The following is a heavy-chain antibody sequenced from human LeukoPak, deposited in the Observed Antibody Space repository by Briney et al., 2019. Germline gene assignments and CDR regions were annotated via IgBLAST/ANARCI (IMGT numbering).Heavy chain of an antibody. Sequence: PSETLSLTCTVSGGSIISTTYYWGWIRQPPGKGLEWIGSIYYNGSTYYNPSLKSRVTMPVDTSKKQFSLKLSSVTAADAAVYYCGRHLGPEYGDYGFDYWGQGTLVTVSS. CDR2: IYYNGST. D-gene: IGHD4-17*01. V-gene: IGHV4-39*01. J-gene: IGHJ4*02. CDR1: GGSIISTTYY. CDR3: GRHLGPEYGDYGFDY.